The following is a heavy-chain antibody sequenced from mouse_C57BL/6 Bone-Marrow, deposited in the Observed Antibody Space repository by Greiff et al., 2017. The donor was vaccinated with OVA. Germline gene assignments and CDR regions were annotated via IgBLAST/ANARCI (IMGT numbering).Heavy chain of an antibody. J-gene: IGHJ1*03. CDR2: IYPYNDGT. CDR1: GYTFTSYV. CDR3: ARSLGGSSYGRYFDV. D-gene: IGHD1-1*01. Sequence: VQLQQSGPELVKPGASVKMSCKASGYTFTSYVMHWVKQKPGQGLEWIGYIYPYNDGTKYNEKFKGKATLTSDKSSSTAYMELSSLTSEDSAVYYCARSLGGSSYGRYFDVWGTGTTVTVSS. V-gene: IGHV1-14*01.